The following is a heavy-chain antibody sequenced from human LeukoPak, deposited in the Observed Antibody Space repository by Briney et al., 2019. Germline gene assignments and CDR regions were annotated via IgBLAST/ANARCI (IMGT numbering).Heavy chain of an antibody. Sequence: GGSLRLSCAASGFTFSSYAMSWVRQAPGKWLERVSAISGSGGSTYYADSVKGRFTISRDNSKNTLYLQMNSLRAEDTAVYYCAKDLIGVGGSYAPYYYYGMDVWGQGTTVTVSS. V-gene: IGHV3-23*01. CDR3: AKDLIGVGGSYAPYYYYGMDV. CDR2: ISGSGGST. J-gene: IGHJ6*02. CDR1: GFTFSSYA. D-gene: IGHD1-26*01.